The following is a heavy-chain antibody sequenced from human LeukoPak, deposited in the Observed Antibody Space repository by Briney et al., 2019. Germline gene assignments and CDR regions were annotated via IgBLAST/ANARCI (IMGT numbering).Heavy chain of an antibody. CDR1: GGTFSSYA. J-gene: IGHJ4*02. D-gene: IGHD5-18*01. CDR3: ARDKGVATAFDY. Sequence: SVKVSCKASGGTFSSYAISWVRQAPGQGLEWMGGIIPIFGTANYAQKFQGRATITADKSTSTAYMELSSLRSEDTAVYYCARDKGVATAFDYWGQGTLVTVSS. V-gene: IGHV1-69*06. CDR2: IIPIFGTA.